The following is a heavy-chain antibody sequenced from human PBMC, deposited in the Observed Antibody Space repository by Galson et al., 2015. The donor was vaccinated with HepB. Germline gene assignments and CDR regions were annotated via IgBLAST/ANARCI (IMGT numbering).Heavy chain of an antibody. J-gene: IGHJ3*02. CDR3: ARERRESEVINAFDI. CDR2: IYYSGST. V-gene: IGHV4-59*01. D-gene: IGHD3-22*01. CDR1: GGSISSYY. Sequence: SETLSLTCTVSGGSISSYYWSWIRQPPGKGLEWIGYIYYSGSTNYNPSLKSRVTISVDTSKNQFSLKLSSVTAADTAVYYCARERRESEVINAFDIWGQGTMVTVSS.